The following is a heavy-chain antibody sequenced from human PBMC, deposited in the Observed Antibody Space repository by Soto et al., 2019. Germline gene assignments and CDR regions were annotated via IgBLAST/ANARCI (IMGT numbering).Heavy chain of an antibody. CDR1: GGTFSSYA. CDR2: IIPIFGTA. V-gene: IGHV1-69*01. J-gene: IGHJ6*02. Sequence: QVQLVQSGAEVKKPGSSVKVSCKASGGTFSSYAISWVRQAPVQGLEWMGGIIPIFGTANYAHKFQGRVTITADESTSTAYMELSRLRSEDTAVYYCASHKGNYYYYGMDVWGQGNTVTVSS. CDR3: ASHKGNYYYYGMDV.